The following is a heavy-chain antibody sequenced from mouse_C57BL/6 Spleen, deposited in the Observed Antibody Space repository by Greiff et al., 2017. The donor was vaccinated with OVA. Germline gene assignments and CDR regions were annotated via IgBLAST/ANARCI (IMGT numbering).Heavy chain of an antibody. CDR1: GYTFTSYW. Sequence: QVQLKQPGAELVMPGASVKLSCKASGYTFTSYWMHWVKQRPGQGLEWIGEIDPSDSYTNYNQKFKGKSTLTVDKSSSTAYMQLSSLTSEDSAVYYCARTVRGLLFDYWGQGTTLTVSS. CDR3: ARTVRGLLFDY. V-gene: IGHV1-69*01. D-gene: IGHD1-1*01. J-gene: IGHJ2*01. CDR2: IDPSDSYT.